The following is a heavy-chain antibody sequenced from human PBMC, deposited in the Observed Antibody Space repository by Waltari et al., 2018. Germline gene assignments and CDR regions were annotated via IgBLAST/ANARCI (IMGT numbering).Heavy chain of an antibody. CDR1: GFSCTDYY. CDR3: AGGNVVGCSTTRCYSAFDL. Sequence: QVQQVQSAAEMTRPGDSVKVSCRTSGFSCTDYYIHWVRQAPGQGLEWMGWRSPQKGGEKYARNGQGWVTRTRDTCITTISMDLSRLKSDDTAMYYCAGGNVVGCSTTRCYSAFDLWGQGTMVTVSS. V-gene: IGHV1-2*04. CDR2: RSPQKGGE. J-gene: IGHJ3*01. D-gene: IGHD2-2*01.